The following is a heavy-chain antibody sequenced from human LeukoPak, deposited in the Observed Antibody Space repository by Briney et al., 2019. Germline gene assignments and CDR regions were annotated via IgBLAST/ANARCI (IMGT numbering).Heavy chain of an antibody. CDR3: ARGPYCSSTSCYWSYYYYYGMDV. CDR2: INPSGGST. D-gene: IGHD2-2*01. CDR1: GYTFTSYY. J-gene: IGHJ6*04. Sequence: ASVKVSCKASGYTFTSYYMHWVRQAPGQGLEWMGLINPSGGSTGYAQKFQGRVTMTRDTSTSTVYMELSSLRSEDTAVYYCARGPYCSSTSCYWSYYYYYGMDVWGKGTTVTVSS. V-gene: IGHV1-46*01.